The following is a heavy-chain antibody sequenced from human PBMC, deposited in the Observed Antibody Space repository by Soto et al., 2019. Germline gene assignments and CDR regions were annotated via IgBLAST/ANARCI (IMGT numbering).Heavy chain of an antibody. D-gene: IGHD3-3*01. CDR2: IKQDGSEK. J-gene: IGHJ6*03. Sequence: PGGSLRLSCAASGFTFSSYWMSWVRQAPGKGLEWVANIKQDGSEKYYVDSVKGRFTISRDNAKNSLYLQMNSLRAEDTAVYYCARDGYYDFWSGYFHYYYYYMAVWGKGTTVTVSS. CDR3: ARDGYYDFWSGYFHYYYYYMAV. V-gene: IGHV3-7*01. CDR1: GFTFSSYW.